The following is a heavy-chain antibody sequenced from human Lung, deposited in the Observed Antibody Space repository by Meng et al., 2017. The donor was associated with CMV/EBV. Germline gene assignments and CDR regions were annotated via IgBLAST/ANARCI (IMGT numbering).Heavy chain of an antibody. CDR2: ISSSSSYI. D-gene: IGHD3-3*01. Sequence: GESLKISCAASGFTFSSYSMNWVRQAPGKGLEWVSSISSSSSYIYYADSVKGRFTISRDNAKNSLYLQMNSLRAEDTAVYYCARDGSFWSGYYAPVAFDIWXQGTMVTVS. CDR1: GFTFSSYS. J-gene: IGHJ3*02. V-gene: IGHV3-21*01. CDR3: ARDGSFWSGYYAPVAFDI.